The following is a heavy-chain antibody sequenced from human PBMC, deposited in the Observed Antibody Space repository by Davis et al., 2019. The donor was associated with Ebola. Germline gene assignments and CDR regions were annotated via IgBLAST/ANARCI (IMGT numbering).Heavy chain of an antibody. Sequence: ASVKVSCKASGYTFTSYGISWVRQAPGQGLEWMGWISAYNGNTNYAQKLQGRVTMTTDTSTSTAYMELRSLRSDDTAVYYCARDLFREQFLEWLSYNWFDPWGQGTLVTVSS. J-gene: IGHJ5*02. CDR3: ARDLFREQFLEWLSYNWFDP. CDR1: GYTFTSYG. CDR2: ISAYNGNT. D-gene: IGHD3-3*01. V-gene: IGHV1-18*01.